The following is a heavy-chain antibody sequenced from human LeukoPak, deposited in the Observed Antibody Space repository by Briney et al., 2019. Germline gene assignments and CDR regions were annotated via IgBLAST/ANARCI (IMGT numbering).Heavy chain of an antibody. D-gene: IGHD4-11*01. CDR2: IYYSGST. CDR1: GGSISSSSYY. V-gene: IGHV4-39*01. CDR3: ARPDYRNNLFDP. J-gene: IGHJ5*02. Sequence: PSETLSLTCTVSGGSISSSSYYWGWIRQPPGKGLEWIGSIYYSGSTYYNPSLKSRVTISVDTSKNQFSLKLSSVTAADTAVYYCARPDYRNNLFDPWGQGTLATVSS.